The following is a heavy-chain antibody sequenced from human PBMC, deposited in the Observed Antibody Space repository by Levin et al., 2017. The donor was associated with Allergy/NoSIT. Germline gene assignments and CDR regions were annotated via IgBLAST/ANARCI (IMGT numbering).Heavy chain of an antibody. CDR2: ISGSGGST. CDR3: AKDYYDSSGYPIAGHYYYGMDV. Sequence: GGSLRLSCAASGFTFSSYAMSWVRQAPGKGLEWVSAISGSGGSTYYADSVKGRFTISRDNSKNTLYLQMNSLRAEDTAVYYCAKDYYDSSGYPIAGHYYYGMDVWGQGTTVTVSS. J-gene: IGHJ6*02. D-gene: IGHD3-22*01. V-gene: IGHV3-23*01. CDR1: GFTFSSYA.